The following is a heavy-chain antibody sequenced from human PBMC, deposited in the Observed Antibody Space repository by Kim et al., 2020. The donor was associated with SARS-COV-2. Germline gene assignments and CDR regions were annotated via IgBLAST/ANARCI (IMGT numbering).Heavy chain of an antibody. J-gene: IGHJ4*02. CDR3: ARGLKVNTDLDY. CDR1: GGSFSGYY. CDR2: INHSGST. D-gene: IGHD4-17*01. V-gene: IGHV4-34*01. Sequence: SETLSLTCAVYGGSFSGYYWSWIRQPPGKGLEWIGEINHSGSTNYNPSLKSRVTISVDTSKNQFSLKLSSVTAADTAVYYCARGLKVNTDLDYWGQGTLVTVSS.